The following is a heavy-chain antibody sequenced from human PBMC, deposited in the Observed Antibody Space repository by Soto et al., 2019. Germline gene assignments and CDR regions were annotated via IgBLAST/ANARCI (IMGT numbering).Heavy chain of an antibody. CDR1: GYTFIGYY. V-gene: IGHV1-2*06. CDR2: INPRSGDT. J-gene: IGHJ5*02. D-gene: IGHD1-26*01. CDR3: GRDGVGATPLGWFDP. Sequence: GASVKFSCKASGYTFIGYYIHWVRQAPGQGLEWMGRINPRSGDTTYAQKFQGRLTMTRDTSISTAYMELSSLRSDDTAVYYCGRDGVGATPLGWFDPWGQGSLVTVSS.